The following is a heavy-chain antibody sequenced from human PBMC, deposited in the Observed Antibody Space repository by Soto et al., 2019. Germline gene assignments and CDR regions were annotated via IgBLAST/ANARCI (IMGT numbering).Heavy chain of an antibody. CDR3: AKATSATCTGSICYSFDY. J-gene: IGHJ4*02. Sequence: HPGWSLRLSCVASVFTFSSYAMSWVRQAPGQRLEWVATFSGGRDTTWHADSVKGRFTVSRDSSKNTLSLQMNSLRPEDTALYYCAKATSATCTGSICYSFDYWGQGTLVTVSS. D-gene: IGHD2-21*01. V-gene: IGHV3-23*01. CDR1: VFTFSSYA. CDR2: FSGGRDTT.